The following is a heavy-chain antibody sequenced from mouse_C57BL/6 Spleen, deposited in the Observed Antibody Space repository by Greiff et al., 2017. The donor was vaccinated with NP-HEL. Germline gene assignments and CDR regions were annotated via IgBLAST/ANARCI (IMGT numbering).Heavy chain of an antibody. CDR3: ARRDYYGSSYDYFDY. J-gene: IGHJ2*01. V-gene: IGHV1-4*01. CDR1: GYTFTSYT. D-gene: IGHD1-1*01. CDR2: INPSSGYT. Sequence: VKLQESGAELARPGASVKMSCKASGYTFTSYTMHWVKQRPGQGLEWIGYINPSSGYTKYNQKFKDKATLTADKSSSTAYMQLSSLTSEDSAVYYCARRDYYGSSYDYFDYWGQGTTLTVSS.